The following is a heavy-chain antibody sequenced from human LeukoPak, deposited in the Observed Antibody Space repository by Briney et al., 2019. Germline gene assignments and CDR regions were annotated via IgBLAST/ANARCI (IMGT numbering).Heavy chain of an antibody. CDR1: GFTFSSYW. Sequence: GGSLRLSCAASGFTFSSYWMSWVRQAPGKGLEWVANIKQDGSEKYYVDSVKGRFTISRDNTKNSLYLQMNSLRAEDTAVYYCAQGLEGFGGYCSGGSCYFSYWGQGTLVTVSS. CDR2: IKQDGSEK. CDR3: AQGLEGFGGYCSGGSCYFSY. D-gene: IGHD2-15*01. V-gene: IGHV3-7*01. J-gene: IGHJ4*02.